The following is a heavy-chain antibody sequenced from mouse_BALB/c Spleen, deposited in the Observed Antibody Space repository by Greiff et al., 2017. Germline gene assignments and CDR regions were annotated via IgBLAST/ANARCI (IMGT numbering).Heavy chain of an antibody. CDR2: IYPGGGYT. CDR3: ARSTLGLFWFAY. Sequence: QVQLKESGAELVRPGTSVKISCKASGYTFTNYWLGWVKQRPGHGLEWIGDIYPGGGYTNYNEKFKGKATLTADTSSSTAYMQLSSLTSEDSAVYFCARSTLGLFWFAYWGQGTLVTVSA. V-gene: IGHV1-63*02. D-gene: IGHD3-1*01. CDR1: GYTFTNYW. J-gene: IGHJ3*01.